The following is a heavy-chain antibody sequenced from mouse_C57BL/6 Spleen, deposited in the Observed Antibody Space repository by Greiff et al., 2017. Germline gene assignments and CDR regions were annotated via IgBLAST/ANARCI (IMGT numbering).Heavy chain of an antibody. V-gene: IGHV7-1*01. D-gene: IGHD3-3*01. J-gene: IGHJ3*01. CDR2: SSNKANDYTT. CDR3: ASDAGDGAGLAY. CDR1: GFTFSDFY. Sequence: EVKVVESGGGLVQSGRSLRLSCATSGFTFSDFYMEWVRQAPGQGLEWIAASSNKANDYTTEYSASVKGRFIVSKASSPSILYLRMNALRADDTAICDSASDAGDGAGLAYWGQGTLVTVSA.